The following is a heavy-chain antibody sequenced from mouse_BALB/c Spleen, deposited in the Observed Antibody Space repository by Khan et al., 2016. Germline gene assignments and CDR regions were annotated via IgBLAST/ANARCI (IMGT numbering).Heavy chain of an antibody. J-gene: IGHJ2*01. D-gene: IGHD1-1*01. Sequence: EVQLQESGPGLVKPSQSLSLTCTVSDYSITNDYAWNWIRQFPGNKLEWMGYIHYSGTTRSNPSLKSRISITRDTSKNQFFLQLNSVTAEDTATYYCAGSGFDFGSRYYFDYWGQGTTLSVSS. CDR2: IHYSGTT. CDR1: DYSITNDYA. CDR3: AGSGFDFGSRYYFDY. V-gene: IGHV3-2*02.